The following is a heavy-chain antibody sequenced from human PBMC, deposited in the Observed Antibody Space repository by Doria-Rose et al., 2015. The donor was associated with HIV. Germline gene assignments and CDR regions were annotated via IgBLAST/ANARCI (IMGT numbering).Heavy chain of an antibody. J-gene: IGHJ4*02. D-gene: IGHD3-3*01. CDR3: ARMGSYRGLDY. CDR1: GASVSSRGYY. V-gene: IGHV4-31*03. Sequence: QAQLQESGPGLVKPSETLSLTCSVSGASVSSRGYYWNWIRQVPGKGLESLGYTYYTGTSDYSPSLKSRLNMAVDTSKNQFSLKLSFVTVADTAVYYCARMGSYRGLDYWGQGALVSVST. CDR2: TYYTGTS.